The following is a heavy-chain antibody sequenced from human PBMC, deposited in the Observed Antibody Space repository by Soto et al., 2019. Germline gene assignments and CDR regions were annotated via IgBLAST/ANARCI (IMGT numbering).Heavy chain of an antibody. Sequence: ASVKVSCKAAGYTFTSYAMHWVRQAPGQRLEWMGWINAGNGNTNYAQKLQGRVTMTTDTSTSTAYMELRSLRSDDTAVYYCARDRPESGWYGRWFDPWGQGTLVTVSS. V-gene: IGHV1-3*01. J-gene: IGHJ5*02. D-gene: IGHD6-19*01. CDR1: GYTFTSYA. CDR2: INAGNGNT. CDR3: ARDRPESGWYGRWFDP.